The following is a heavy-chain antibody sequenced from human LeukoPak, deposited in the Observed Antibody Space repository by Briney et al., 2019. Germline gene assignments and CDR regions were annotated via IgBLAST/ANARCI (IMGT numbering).Heavy chain of an antibody. D-gene: IGHD3-3*01. J-gene: IGHJ4*02. V-gene: IGHV4-34*01. Sequence: SETLSLTCAVYGGSFSGYYWSWIRQPPGKGLEWIWEINHSGSTNYNPSLKSRVTISVDTSKNQFSLKLSSVTAADTAVYYCARGGEYYDFWSGYYRLDYWGQGTPVTVSS. CDR3: ARGGEYYDFWSGYYRLDY. CDR1: GGSFSGYY. CDR2: INHSGST.